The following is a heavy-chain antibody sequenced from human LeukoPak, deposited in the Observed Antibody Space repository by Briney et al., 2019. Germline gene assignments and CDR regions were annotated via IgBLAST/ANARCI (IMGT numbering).Heavy chain of an antibody. V-gene: IGHV3-49*04. Sequence: PGGSLRLSCTASGFTFAGYTMSWVRQAPGRGLEWVGFIRSNGYGGTTEYAASVLGRFSISRDDSKGIAYLQMNSLKTEDTALYYCARTSYGDYVVDPWGQGTLVTVSS. D-gene: IGHD4-17*01. CDR3: ARTSYGDYVVDP. CDR2: IRSNGYGGTT. CDR1: GFTFAGYT. J-gene: IGHJ5*02.